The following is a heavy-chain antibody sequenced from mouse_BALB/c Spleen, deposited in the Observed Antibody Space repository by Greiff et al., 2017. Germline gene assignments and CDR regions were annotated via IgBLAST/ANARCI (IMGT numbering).Heavy chain of an antibody. CDR3: ARDGNYGASYFDY. D-gene: IGHD2-1*01. CDR2: IDPENGNT. Sequence: EVQLQQSGAELVRPGALVKLSCKASGFNIKDYYMHWVKQRPEQGLEWIGWIDPENGNTIYDPKFQGKASITAATSSNTAYLQLSSLTSEDTAVYYCARDGNYGASYFDYWGQGTTLTVSS. CDR1: GFNIKDYY. J-gene: IGHJ2*01. V-gene: IGHV14-1*02.